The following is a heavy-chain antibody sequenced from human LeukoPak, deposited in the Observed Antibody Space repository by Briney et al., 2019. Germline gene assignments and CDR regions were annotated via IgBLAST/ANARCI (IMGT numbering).Heavy chain of an antibody. V-gene: IGHV4-59*01. CDR1: GGSISSYY. J-gene: IGHJ6*02. CDR3: ARSDGSGSYSPDYYYGMDV. CDR2: IYYSGST. D-gene: IGHD3-10*01. Sequence: SETLSLTCTVSGGSISSYYWSWIRQPPGKGLEWIGYIYYSGSTNYNSSLKSRVTISVDTSKNQFSLKLSSVTAADTAVYYCARSDGSGSYSPDYYYGMDVWGQGTTVTVSS.